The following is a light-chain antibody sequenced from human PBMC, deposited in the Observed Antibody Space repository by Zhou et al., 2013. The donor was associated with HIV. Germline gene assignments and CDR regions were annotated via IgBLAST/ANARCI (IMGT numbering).Light chain of an antibody. Sequence: DIQMTQSPSSLSASVGDRVTITCQASQDISNYLNWYQQKPGKAPKLLIYDASNLETGVPSRFSGSGSGTDFTLTINNLQPEDFATYYCQQYDNLLTFGGGTKVEIK. CDR1: QDISNY. CDR2: DAS. CDR3: QQYDNLLT. J-gene: IGKJ4*01. V-gene: IGKV1-33*01.